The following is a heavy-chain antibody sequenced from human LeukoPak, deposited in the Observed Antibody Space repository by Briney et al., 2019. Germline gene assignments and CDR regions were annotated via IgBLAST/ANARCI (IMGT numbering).Heavy chain of an antibody. V-gene: IGHV4-31*03. J-gene: IGHJ3*02. D-gene: IGHD3-16*01. Sequence: SETLSLTCTVSGGSIGSGAFYCNWIRQHPGKGLEWIGYIYYTGITSYNPSLRSRVTMSVDTSMNQVSLKLSSLTAADTAVYYCARDRFNDAFDIWGQGTMVTVSS. CDR3: ARDRFNDAFDI. CDR1: GGSIGSGAFY. CDR2: IYYTGIT.